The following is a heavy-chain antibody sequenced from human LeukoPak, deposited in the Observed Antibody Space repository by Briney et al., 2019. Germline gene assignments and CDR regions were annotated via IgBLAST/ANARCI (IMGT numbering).Heavy chain of an antibody. CDR3: AKDLSSGWSNFDY. J-gene: IGHJ4*02. CDR2: ISGSGGST. D-gene: IGHD6-19*01. V-gene: IGHV3-23*01. Sequence: GGSLRLSRAASGFTFSSYAMSWVRQAPGKGLEWVSAISGSGGSTYYADSVMGRFTISGDNSKNTLYLQMNSLRAEDTAVYYCAKDLSSGWSNFDYWGQGTLVTVSS. CDR1: GFTFSSYA.